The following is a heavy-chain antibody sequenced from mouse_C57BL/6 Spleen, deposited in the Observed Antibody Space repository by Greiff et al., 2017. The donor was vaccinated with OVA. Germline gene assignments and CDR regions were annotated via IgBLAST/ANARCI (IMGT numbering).Heavy chain of an antibody. CDR3: ARMDDGYYCDY. CDR2: IDPEDGDT. Sequence: VQLQQSGAELVKPGASVKLSCTASGFTFTDYYMHWVKQRTEQGLEWIGRIDPEDGDTNYDQKFKGKATITADTYSNTAYLQLSSLTSEDTAVYYCARMDDGYYCDYWGQGTTLTVSS. V-gene: IGHV14-2*01. D-gene: IGHD2-3*01. J-gene: IGHJ2*01. CDR1: GFTFTDYY.